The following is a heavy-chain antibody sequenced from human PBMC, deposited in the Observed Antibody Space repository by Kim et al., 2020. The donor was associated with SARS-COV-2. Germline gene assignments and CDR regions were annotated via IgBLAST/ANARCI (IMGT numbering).Heavy chain of an antibody. CDR3: AGDYRDPFANFFDY. D-gene: IGHD3-16*01. V-gene: IGHV1-3*01. J-gene: IGHJ4*02. Sequence: SQKFQGRVTITRDTSASTAYMELSSLRSEDTAVYYCAGDYRDPFANFFDYWGQGTLVTVSS.